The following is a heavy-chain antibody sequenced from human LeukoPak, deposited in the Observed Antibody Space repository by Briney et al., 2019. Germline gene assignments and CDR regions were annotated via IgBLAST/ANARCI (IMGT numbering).Heavy chain of an antibody. V-gene: IGHV1-46*01. J-gene: IGHJ6*02. D-gene: IGHD6-19*01. CDR3: ARDQLAVAGIHYYYGMDV. CDR1: GYTFTSYG. Sequence: GASVKVSCKASGYTFTSYGISWVRQAPGQGLEWMGIINPSGGSTSYAQKFQGRVTMTRDTSTSTVYMELSSLRSEDTAVYYCARDQLAVAGIHYYYGMDVWGQGTTVTVSS. CDR2: INPSGGST.